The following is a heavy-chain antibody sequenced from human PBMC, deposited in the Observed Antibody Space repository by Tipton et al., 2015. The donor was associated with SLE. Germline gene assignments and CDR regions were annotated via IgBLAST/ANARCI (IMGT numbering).Heavy chain of an antibody. CDR1: GGSISGYY. J-gene: IGHJ6*04. CDR3: ARSRWWSYFYYGMDV. Sequence: TLSLTCTVSGGSISGYYWSWTRQSPGKGLEWIGDLYSSGSTNYNPSLKSRVTISVDTSNNQFSLRLSSVTAADTAVYYCARSRWWSYFYYGMDVWGKGTTVTVSS. D-gene: IGHD2-15*01. CDR2: LYSSGST. V-gene: IGHV4-59*01.